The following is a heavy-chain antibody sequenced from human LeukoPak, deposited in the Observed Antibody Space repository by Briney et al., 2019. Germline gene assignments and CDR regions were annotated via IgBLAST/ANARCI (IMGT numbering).Heavy chain of an antibody. CDR2: IYYSGST. V-gene: IGHV4-59*01. CDR1: GGSISSYY. Sequence: SETLSLTCTVSGGSISSYYWGWIRQPPGKGMEWIGYIYYSGSTNYNSSLKSRVTISVDTSKNQFSLKLSSVTAADTAVYYCARWSSGWSNAFDLWGQGTMVTVSS. D-gene: IGHD6-19*01. J-gene: IGHJ3*01. CDR3: ARWSSGWSNAFDL.